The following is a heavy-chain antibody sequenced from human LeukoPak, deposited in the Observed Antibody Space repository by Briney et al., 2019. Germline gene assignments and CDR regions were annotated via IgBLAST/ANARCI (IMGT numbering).Heavy chain of an antibody. J-gene: IGHJ6*03. V-gene: IGHV1-2*02. CDR3: ARVVEYSSGWYGDYYYYMDV. Sequence: SVKVSCKASGYTFTGYYMHWVRQAPGQGLEWMGWINPNSGGTNYAQKFQGRVTMTRDTSISTAYMELSRLRSDDTAVYYCARVVEYSSGWYGDYYYYMDVWGKGTTVTVSS. CDR1: GYTFTGYY. CDR2: INPNSGGT. D-gene: IGHD6-19*01.